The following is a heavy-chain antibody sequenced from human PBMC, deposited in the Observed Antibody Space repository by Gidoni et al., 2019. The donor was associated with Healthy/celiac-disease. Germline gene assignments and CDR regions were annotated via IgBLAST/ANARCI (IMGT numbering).Heavy chain of an antibody. Sequence: VQLQESGPGLVKPSGTLSHTCAVPGGSISSSNWLSWVRQPPGKGLEWIGEIYHSGSTNYHPALKSRVTISVGKSKNQFSLKLSAVTAADTAVYYCAREDMRGFIAGYYFDYWGQGTLVTVSS. V-gene: IGHV4-4*02. D-gene: IGHD3-10*01. CDR2: IYHSGST. J-gene: IGHJ4*02. CDR1: GGSISSSNW. CDR3: AREDMRGFIAGYYFDY.